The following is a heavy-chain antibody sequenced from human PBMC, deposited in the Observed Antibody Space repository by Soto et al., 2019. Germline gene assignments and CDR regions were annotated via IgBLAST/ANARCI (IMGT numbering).Heavy chain of an antibody. CDR1: GFTFSSYS. D-gene: IGHD2-2*02. CDR3: ARGIGVVPAAIQPQDV. Sequence: GGSLRLSCAASGFTFSSYSMNWVRQAPGKGLEWVSSISSSSSYIYYADSVKGRFTISRDNAKNSLYLQMNSLRAEDTAVYYCARGIGVVPAAIQPQDVWGQGTTVTVSS. J-gene: IGHJ6*02. V-gene: IGHV3-21*04. CDR2: ISSSSSYI.